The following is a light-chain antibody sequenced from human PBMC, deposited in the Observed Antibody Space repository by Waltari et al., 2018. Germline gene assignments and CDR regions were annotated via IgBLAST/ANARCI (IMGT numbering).Light chain of an antibody. V-gene: IGLV1-44*01. CDR1: ASNIGTIV. CDR3: AAWDDSLNGRWV. Sequence: QSVLTHPPSASGTPGQGVPISCSGGASNIGTIVVNWYQQVPGKAPKLLIYRSDRRPAGVPDRFSGSKSGTSASLAISGLQSEDEADYYCAAWDDSLNGRWVFGGGTKVTVL. J-gene: IGLJ3*02. CDR2: RSD.